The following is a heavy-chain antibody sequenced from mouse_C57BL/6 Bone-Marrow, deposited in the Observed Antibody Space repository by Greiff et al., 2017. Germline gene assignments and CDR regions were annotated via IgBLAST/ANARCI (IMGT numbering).Heavy chain of an antibody. Sequence: VQLQQSGAELVKPGASVKMSCKASGYTFTSYWITWVKQRPGPGLEWIGDIYPGSGSTNYNEKFKSKATLTVDTSSSTAYMQLSSLTSEDSAVYYCARRGWLLRDFDYWGQGTTLTVSS. J-gene: IGHJ2*01. V-gene: IGHV1-55*01. CDR1: GYTFTSYW. D-gene: IGHD2-3*01. CDR2: IYPGSGST. CDR3: ARRGWLLRDFDY.